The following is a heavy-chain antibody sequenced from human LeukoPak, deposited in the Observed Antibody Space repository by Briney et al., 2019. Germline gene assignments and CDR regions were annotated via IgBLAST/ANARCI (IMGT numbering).Heavy chain of an antibody. Sequence: GGSLRLSCAASRFTFDDYAMHWVRQAPGKGLEWVSGISWNSGSIGYADSVKGRFTISRDNAKNSLYLQMNSLRAEDTALYYCAKGGDYVPYYYMDVWGKGTTVTISS. D-gene: IGHD2-21*02. J-gene: IGHJ6*03. CDR1: RFTFDDYA. CDR3: AKGGDYVPYYYMDV. V-gene: IGHV3-9*01. CDR2: ISWNSGSI.